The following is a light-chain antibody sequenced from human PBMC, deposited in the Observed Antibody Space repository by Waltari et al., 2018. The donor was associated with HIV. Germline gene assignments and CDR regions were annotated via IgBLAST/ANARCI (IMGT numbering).Light chain of an antibody. V-gene: IGKV3-20*01. CDR3: QRYGTSPQWT. CDR1: QSVPNNY. Sequence: EFVLTQSPGTLSLSPGERATLSCRASQSVPNNYLAWYQKKVGQAPRLLIYGASTRATDIPSRFTASGSGADFTLTITRLEPEDFALYYCQRYGTSPQWTFGQGTKVEIK. CDR2: GAS. J-gene: IGKJ1*01.